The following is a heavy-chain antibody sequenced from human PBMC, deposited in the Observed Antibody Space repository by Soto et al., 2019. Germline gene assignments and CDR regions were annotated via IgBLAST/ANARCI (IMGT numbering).Heavy chain of an antibody. CDR3: AKDIGSSGSALDY. J-gene: IGHJ4*02. D-gene: IGHD3-22*01. CDR2: VTWNSGST. V-gene: IGHV3-9*01. Sequence: HPGGSLRLSCATSGFTFDDYAMHWVRQAPGKGLEWVSGVTWNSGSTGYADSVYGRFTISRDNAKKSLYLQMNSLGAEDTALYYCAKDIGSSGSALDYWGQGTLVTVSS. CDR1: GFTFDDYA.